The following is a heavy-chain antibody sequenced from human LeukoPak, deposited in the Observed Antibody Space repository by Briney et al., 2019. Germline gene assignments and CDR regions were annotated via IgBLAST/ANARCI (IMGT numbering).Heavy chain of an antibody. D-gene: IGHD1-14*01. CDR2: IWYDGSNK. CDR3: AKDNRLNDAFDI. Sequence: PGGSLRLSCAASGFTFSSYGMHWVRQAPGKALEWVAVIWYDGSNKYYADSVKGRFTISRDNSKNTLYLQMNSLRAEDTAVYYCAKDNRLNDAFDIWGQGTMVTVSS. V-gene: IGHV3-33*06. J-gene: IGHJ3*02. CDR1: GFTFSSYG.